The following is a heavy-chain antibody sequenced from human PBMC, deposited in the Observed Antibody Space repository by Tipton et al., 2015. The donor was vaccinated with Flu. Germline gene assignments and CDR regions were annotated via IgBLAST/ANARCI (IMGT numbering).Heavy chain of an antibody. D-gene: IGHD3/OR15-3a*01. CDR1: GDSFSSGNYY. V-gene: IGHV4-30-4*01. J-gene: IGHJ4*02. CDR2: IHDTGST. Sequence: GLVKPSETLSLTCSVSGDSFSSGNYYWTWIRQAPGKGLEWIGYIHDTGSTHYNPSLRSRVIVSRDTSRRQFSLRLSSVTAADTAVYYCARGGDWSLYLAFDYWGQGTLVTVSS. CDR3: ARGGDWSLYLAFDY.